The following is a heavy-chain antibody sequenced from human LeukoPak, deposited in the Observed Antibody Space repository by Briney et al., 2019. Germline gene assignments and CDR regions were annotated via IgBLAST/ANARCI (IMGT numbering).Heavy chain of an antibody. J-gene: IGHJ6*03. CDR1: GFTFSDSA. D-gene: IGHD2-21*02. Sequence: PGGSLRLSCAASGFTFSDSALHWVRQASGKGLEWVGRIKGKSKNYATAYAASVKGRFTISRDDSKNTAYLQMNSPKTEDAAVYYCTRPEVTAINDYYYYMDVWGKGTTVTVSS. CDR3: TRPEVTAINDYYYYMDV. CDR2: IKGKSKNYAT. V-gene: IGHV3-73*01.